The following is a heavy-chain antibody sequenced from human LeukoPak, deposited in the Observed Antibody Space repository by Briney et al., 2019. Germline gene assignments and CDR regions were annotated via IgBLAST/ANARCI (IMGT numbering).Heavy chain of an antibody. CDR2: FDPEDGET. V-gene: IGHV1-24*01. Sequence: EASVKVSCKVSGYTLTELSMHWVRQAPGKGLEWKGGFDPEDGETIYAQKFQGRVTMTEDTSTDTAYMELSSLRSEDTAVYYCATEFGRDGYNYLDYWGQGTLVTVSS. D-gene: IGHD5-24*01. CDR3: ATEFGRDGYNYLDY. CDR1: GYTLTELS. J-gene: IGHJ4*02.